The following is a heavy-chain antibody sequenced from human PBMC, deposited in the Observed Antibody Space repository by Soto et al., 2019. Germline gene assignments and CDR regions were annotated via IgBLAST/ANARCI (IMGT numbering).Heavy chain of an antibody. CDR1: GLSFSGSA. CDR2: IRGKNNTYAT. CDR3: TRTDYGGNSGAGDY. J-gene: IGHJ4*02. V-gene: IGHV3-73*02. Sequence: EVQLVESGGGLVQPGGSLKLSCATSGLSFSGSAIHWVRQAPGKGLEWVGRIRGKNNTYATEYSASVKGRFTFSRDDSKTTAYLQLDGLNIEDTAVYYVTRTDYGGNSGAGDYWGRGTLVLVSS. D-gene: IGHD4-17*01.